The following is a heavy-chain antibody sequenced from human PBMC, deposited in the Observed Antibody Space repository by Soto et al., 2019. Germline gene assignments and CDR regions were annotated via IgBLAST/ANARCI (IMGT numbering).Heavy chain of an antibody. Sequence: GEPLKISCKGSGYRFNSYWISWVRQMPGKGLEWMGRIDPSDSYTNYSPSFQGHVTISADKSISTAYLQWSSLKASDTAMYYCARRTYDSSGYPSGFDYWGQGTLVTVSS. J-gene: IGHJ4*02. CDR2: IDPSDSYT. CDR1: GYRFNSYW. CDR3: ARRTYDSSGYPSGFDY. V-gene: IGHV5-10-1*01. D-gene: IGHD3-22*01.